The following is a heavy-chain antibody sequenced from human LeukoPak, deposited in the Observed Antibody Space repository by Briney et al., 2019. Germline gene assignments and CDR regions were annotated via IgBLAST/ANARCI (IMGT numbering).Heavy chain of an antibody. J-gene: IGHJ4*02. D-gene: IGHD5-24*01. CDR3: ARAGRDGYNLDY. V-gene: IGHV3-74*01. Sequence: GGSLRLSCAASGFTFSSYWMHWVRQAPGKGLVWVSRINSDGSSTSYADSVKGRFTISRDNAKNSLYLQMNSLRAEDTAVYYCARAGRDGYNLDYWGQGTLVTVSS. CDR2: INSDGSST. CDR1: GFTFSSYW.